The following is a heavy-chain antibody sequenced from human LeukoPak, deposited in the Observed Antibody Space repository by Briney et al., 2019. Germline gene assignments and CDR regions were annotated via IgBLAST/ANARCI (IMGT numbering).Heavy chain of an antibody. V-gene: IGHV3-23*01. D-gene: IGHD4-17*01. J-gene: IGHJ4*02. CDR2: ISGSGGST. CDR1: GFTFRSYA. CDR3: AKYYYGETGYFDY. Sequence: GGSLTLSCAPSGFTFRSYAMIWVRQAPGKGLEWVSAISGSGGSTYYADSVKGRFTISRDNFKNTLYLQMNSLRADDPAVYYFAKYYYGETGYFDYWGQGTLVTVSS.